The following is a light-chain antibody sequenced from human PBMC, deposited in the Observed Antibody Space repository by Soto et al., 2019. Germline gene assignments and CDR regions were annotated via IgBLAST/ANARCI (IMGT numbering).Light chain of an antibody. CDR3: RQSYISPRT. V-gene: IGKV1-39*01. CDR1: QSISTY. CDR2: DVS. J-gene: IGKJ1*01. Sequence: DIQMTQSPSSLSASVGDRVTITCRASQSISTYLNWYQQKSGNAPKLLIYDVSTLQTGVPSRFSGSGSGTDFTLTISSLQPEDVATDYCRQSYISPRTFGQGTKVDIK.